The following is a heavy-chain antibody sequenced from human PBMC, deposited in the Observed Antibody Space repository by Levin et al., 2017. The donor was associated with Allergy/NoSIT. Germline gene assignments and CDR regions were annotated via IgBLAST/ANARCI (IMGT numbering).Heavy chain of an antibody. CDR3: AGGSCSGDICYLPFWFYYGMDV. Sequence: GESLKISCAASGFTFSSYGMHWVRQAPGKGLEWVAVISYDGSNKYYADSVKGRFTISRDNSKDTLYLHMNSLRAEDTAVYYCAGGSCSGDICYLPFWFYYGMDVWGQGTTVTVSS. CDR1: GFTFSSYG. V-gene: IGHV3-30*03. D-gene: IGHD2-15*01. J-gene: IGHJ6*02. CDR2: ISYDGSNK.